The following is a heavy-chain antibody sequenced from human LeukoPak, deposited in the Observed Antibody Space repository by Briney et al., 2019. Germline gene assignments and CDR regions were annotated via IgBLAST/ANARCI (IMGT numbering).Heavy chain of an antibody. CDR2: IYHSGST. Sequence: SGTLSLTCAVSGGSISSSNWWSWVRQPPGKVLEWIGEIYHSGSTNYNPSLKSRVTISVDKSKNQFSLKLSSVTAADTAVYYCAREGAIAAAGTRDAFDIWGQGTMVTVSS. CDR3: AREGAIAAAGTRDAFDI. D-gene: IGHD6-13*01. CDR1: GGSISSSNW. V-gene: IGHV4-4*02. J-gene: IGHJ3*02.